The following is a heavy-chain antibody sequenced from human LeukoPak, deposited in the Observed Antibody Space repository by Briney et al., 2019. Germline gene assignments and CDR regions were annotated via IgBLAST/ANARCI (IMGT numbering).Heavy chain of an antibody. D-gene: IGHD4-17*01. V-gene: IGHV3-30-3*01. CDR1: GFTFSNYA. Sequence: PGGSLRLSCAASGFTFSNYAMSWVRQAPGKGLEWVAVISYDGSNKYYADSVKGRFTISRDNSKNTLYLQMNSLRAEDTAVYYCARVMRHGDYPHYWGQGTLVTVSS. CDR3: ARVMRHGDYPHY. J-gene: IGHJ4*02. CDR2: ISYDGSNK.